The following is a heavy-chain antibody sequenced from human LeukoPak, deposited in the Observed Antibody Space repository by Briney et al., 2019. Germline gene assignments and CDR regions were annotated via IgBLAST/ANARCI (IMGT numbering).Heavy chain of an antibody. Sequence: ASVKVSCTASGYTFTSYDINWVRQATGQGLEWMGWMNPNCGNTGYAQKFQGRVTMTRNTSISTDYMELSSLRSEDTPVYHCARCDSNYVYYYYYMDVWGKGTTVTVSS. J-gene: IGHJ6*03. V-gene: IGHV1-8*01. CDR3: ARCDSNYVYYYYYMDV. CDR1: GYTFTSYD. D-gene: IGHD4-11*01. CDR2: MNPNCGNT.